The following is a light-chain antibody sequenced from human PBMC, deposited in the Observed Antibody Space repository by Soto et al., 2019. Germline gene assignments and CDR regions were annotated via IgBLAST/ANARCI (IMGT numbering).Light chain of an antibody. Sequence: QSVLTQPPSASGTPGQRVTISCSGSSSNIGRGLVYWYQQLPGTAPKLLIYSSNQRPSGVPDRFSGSRSGTSASLAISALQSDDEAEYYCAAWDDSLNGWVFGGGTQLTVL. CDR2: SSN. V-gene: IGLV1-44*01. J-gene: IGLJ3*02. CDR1: SSNIGRGL. CDR3: AAWDDSLNGWV.